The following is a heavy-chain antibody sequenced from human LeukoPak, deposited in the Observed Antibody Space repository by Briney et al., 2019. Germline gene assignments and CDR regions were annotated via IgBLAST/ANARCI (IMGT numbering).Heavy chain of an antibody. V-gene: IGHV3-21*01. Sequence: PGGSLRLSCAASGFTFTSYAMSWIRQAPGKGLEWVSSISSSSSYIYYADSVKGRFTISRDNAKNSLYLQMNSLRAEDTAVYYCAREQQRYCSSTSCYGLYYYYMDVWGQGTLVTVSS. J-gene: IGHJ6*03. CDR3: AREQQRYCSSTSCYGLYYYYMDV. CDR1: GFTFTSYA. D-gene: IGHD2-2*01. CDR2: ISSSSSYI.